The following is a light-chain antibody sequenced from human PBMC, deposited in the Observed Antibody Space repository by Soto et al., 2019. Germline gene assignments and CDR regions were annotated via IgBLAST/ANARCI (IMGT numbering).Light chain of an antibody. CDR3: CSYAGSSTLV. CDR1: SSDVGSYNL. V-gene: IGLV2-23*02. CDR2: EVT. Sequence: QSALTQPASVSGSPGQSITIPCTGTSSDVGSYNLVSWYQQHPDKAPRLMISEVTKRPSGVSDRFSGSKSGNTASLTISGLQAEDEADYYCCSYAGSSTLVFGGGTQLTVL. J-gene: IGLJ3*02.